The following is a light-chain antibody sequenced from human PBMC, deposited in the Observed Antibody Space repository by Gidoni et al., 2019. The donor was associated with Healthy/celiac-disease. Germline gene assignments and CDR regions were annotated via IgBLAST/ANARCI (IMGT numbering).Light chain of an antibody. J-gene: IGKJ1*01. Sequence: DIHMNQSPSSLSASVGDRVTITCLPSQSISRYLVWYQQKPGKAPKLLIYTASSLESVVPSRFSGSGSGTDFTLTISSLQPDDFATYYCQQSNSNPWTFGQGTKVEIK. CDR2: TAS. CDR3: QQSNSNPWT. CDR1: QSISRY. V-gene: IGKV1-39*01.